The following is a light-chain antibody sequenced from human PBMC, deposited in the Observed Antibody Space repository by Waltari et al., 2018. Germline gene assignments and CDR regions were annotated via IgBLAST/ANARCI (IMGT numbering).Light chain of an antibody. CDR3: SSYTSSIPYV. CDR1: SSHVGGYNY. Sequence: QSALTHPASGSGSPGQSLTISCTGTSSHVGGYNYVAWSQQHPSKAPKLIIYEVSTRPSGVSNRFSGPKSGNTASLTISGLQAEDEADYYCSSYTSSIPYVFGTGTKVTVL. J-gene: IGLJ1*01. CDR2: EVS. V-gene: IGLV2-14*01.